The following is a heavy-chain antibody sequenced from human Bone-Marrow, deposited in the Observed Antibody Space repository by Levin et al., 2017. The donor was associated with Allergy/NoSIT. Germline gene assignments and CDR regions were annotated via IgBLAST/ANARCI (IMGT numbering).Heavy chain of an antibody. D-gene: IGHD3-22*01. CDR3: ARDRYSSGYPPHGYGMDV. Sequence: GESLKISCAASGFTFSSYWMSWVRQAPGKGLEWVANIKQDGSEKYYVDSVKGRFTISRDNAKNSLYLQMNSLRAEHTAVYYCARDRYSSGYPPHGYGMDVWGQGTTVTVSS. J-gene: IGHJ6*02. CDR2: IKQDGSEK. V-gene: IGHV3-7*01. CDR1: GFTFSSYW.